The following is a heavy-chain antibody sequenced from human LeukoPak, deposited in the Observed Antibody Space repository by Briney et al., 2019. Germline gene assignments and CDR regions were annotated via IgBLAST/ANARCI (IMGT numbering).Heavy chain of an antibody. Sequence: GGSLRLSCAASGFYFSDYYMTWIRQAPGKGLEWVSYISSSGTYTNYADSVKGRFTISRDNAKKSLYLQTNSLSAEDTAVYYCAKIAGTYSPDYWGQGTLVTVSS. J-gene: IGHJ4*02. D-gene: IGHD1-26*01. CDR3: AKIAGTYSPDY. CDR2: ISSSGTYT. V-gene: IGHV3-11*06. CDR1: GFYFSDYY.